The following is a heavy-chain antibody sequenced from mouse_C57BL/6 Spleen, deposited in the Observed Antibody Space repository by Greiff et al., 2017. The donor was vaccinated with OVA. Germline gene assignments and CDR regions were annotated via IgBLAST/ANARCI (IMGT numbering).Heavy chain of an antibody. CDR3: TTDFITTVVAKDY. CDR1: GFNIKDYY. V-gene: IGHV14-1*01. Sequence: EVQLQQSGAELVRPGASVKLSCTASGFNIKDYYMHWVKQRPEQGLEWIGRIDPEDGDTVYAPKFQGKATMTADTSSNTAYLQLSSLTSEDTAVYYCTTDFITTVVAKDYWGQGTTLTVSS. CDR2: IDPEDGDT. D-gene: IGHD1-1*01. J-gene: IGHJ2*01.